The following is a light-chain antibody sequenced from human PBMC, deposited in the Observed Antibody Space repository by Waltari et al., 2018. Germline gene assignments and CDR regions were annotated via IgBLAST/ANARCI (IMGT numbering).Light chain of an antibody. CDR1: YAFTNS. CDR3: QQYWSIPWT. V-gene: IGKV1-NL1*01. J-gene: IGKJ1*01. CDR2: AAS. Sequence: DIQMTQSPSSLSASIGDRVTITCRASYAFTNSLAWYQQKPGKAPKLLLYAASRLESGVPSRFSGRGSGTDYTLTISSLQPEDFATYYCQQYWSIPWTFGQGTKVEI.